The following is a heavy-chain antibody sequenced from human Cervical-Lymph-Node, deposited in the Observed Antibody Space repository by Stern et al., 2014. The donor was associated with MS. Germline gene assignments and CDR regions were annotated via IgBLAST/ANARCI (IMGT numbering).Heavy chain of an antibody. J-gene: IGHJ6*02. V-gene: IGHV1-8*01. CDR3: ASSTSSAHYYYYGMDV. D-gene: IGHD6-19*01. CDR2: MNPNSGDT. CDR1: GYTFTSYD. Sequence: MQLVESGAEVKKPGASVKVSCKASGYTFTSYDINWVRQATGQGLEWMGWMNPNSGDTGYPQKFQGRVTMTRNTSISTAYMELSSLRSEDTAVYYCASSTSSAHYYYYGMDVWGQGTTVTVPS.